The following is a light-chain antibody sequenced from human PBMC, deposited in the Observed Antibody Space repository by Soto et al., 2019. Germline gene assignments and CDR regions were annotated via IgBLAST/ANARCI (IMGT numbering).Light chain of an antibody. Sequence: DIEMTQSPSSLSASLGDTVTITCRASQGIGNFLAWYQQKPGDVPKLLIYDASSLEGGVPSRFSGSGSGTEFTLAISSLQPDDFATYYCQHYDSYSGTFGQGTKLEIK. CDR3: QHYDSYSGT. CDR2: DAS. J-gene: IGKJ2*02. CDR1: QGIGNF. V-gene: IGKV1-5*01.